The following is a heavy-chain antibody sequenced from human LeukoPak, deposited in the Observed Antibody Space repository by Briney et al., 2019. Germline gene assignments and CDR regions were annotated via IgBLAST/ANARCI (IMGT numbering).Heavy chain of an antibody. Sequence: SVKVSCKASGGTFSSYAISWVRQAPGQGLEWMGGIIPMFGTANYAQQFQGRVTMTTDESTSTAYMELSSLRSEDTAVYYCARGLPGLKEWLPSLHLWGQGTLVTVSS. J-gene: IGHJ4*02. V-gene: IGHV1-69*05. CDR2: IIPMFGTA. D-gene: IGHD3-3*01. CDR3: ARGLPGLKEWLPSLHL. CDR1: GGTFSSYA.